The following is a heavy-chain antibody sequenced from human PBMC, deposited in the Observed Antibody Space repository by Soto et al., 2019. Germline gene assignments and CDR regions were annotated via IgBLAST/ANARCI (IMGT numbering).Heavy chain of an antibody. CDR3: ATFRGSSYYYGMDV. D-gene: IGHD3-10*01. J-gene: IGHJ6*02. CDR1: AGTFSSYA. Sequence: SAKVSCEASAGTFSSYAISWVRQAPGQGLEWMGGIIPIFGTANYAQKFQGRVTITADESTSTAYMELSSLRSEDTAVYYCATFRGSSYYYGMDVWGQGTTVTVSS. V-gene: IGHV1-69*13. CDR2: IIPIFGTA.